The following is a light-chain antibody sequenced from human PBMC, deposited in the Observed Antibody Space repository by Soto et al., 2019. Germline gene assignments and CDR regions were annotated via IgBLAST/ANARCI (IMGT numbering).Light chain of an antibody. CDR3: QQYGSSPST. CDR2: GAS. CDR1: QSVSSSY. Sequence: VMTQSPATLSLSPGERATLSCRASQSVSSSYLAWYQQKPGQAPRLLIYGASSRATGIPDRFSGSGSGTDFTLTISRLEPEDFAVYYCQQYGSSPSTFGQGTKVDIK. V-gene: IGKV3-20*01. J-gene: IGKJ1*01.